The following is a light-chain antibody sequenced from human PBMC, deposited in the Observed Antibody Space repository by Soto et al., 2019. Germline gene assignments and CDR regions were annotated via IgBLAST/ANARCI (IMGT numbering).Light chain of an antibody. CDR3: CSYAGSSTYV. Sequence: QSLRTQPPSVSLSPAQSLTISCTGTSSDVGSYNLVSWYQQHPGKAPKLMIYEGSKRPSGVSNRFSGSKSGNTASLTISGLQAEDEADYYCCSYAGSSTYVFGTGTKVTVL. CDR2: EGS. CDR1: SSDVGSYNL. J-gene: IGLJ1*01. V-gene: IGLV2-23*01.